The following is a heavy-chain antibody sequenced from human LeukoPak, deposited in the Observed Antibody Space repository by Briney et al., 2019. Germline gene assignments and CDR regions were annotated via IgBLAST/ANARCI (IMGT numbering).Heavy chain of an antibody. CDR3: ARESDVDTAMFVYYFDY. D-gene: IGHD5-18*01. J-gene: IGHJ4*02. V-gene: IGHV1-69*13. CDR2: IIPIFGTA. CDR1: GGTFSSYA. Sequence: GASVKVSCKASGGTFSSYAISWVRQAPGQGLEWMGGIIPIFGTANYAQKFQGRVTITADESTSTAYMELSSLRSEDTAVYYCARESDVDTAMFVYYFDYWGRGTLVTVSS.